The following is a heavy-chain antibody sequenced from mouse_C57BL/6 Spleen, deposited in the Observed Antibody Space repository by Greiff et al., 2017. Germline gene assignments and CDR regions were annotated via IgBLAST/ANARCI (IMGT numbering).Heavy chain of an antibody. D-gene: IGHD1-1*01. CDR1: GYTFTSYW. Sequence: VQLQQSGTELVKPGASVKLSCKASGYTFTSYWMHWVKQRPGQGLEWIGNINPSNGGTNYNEKFKSKATLTVDKSSSTAYMQLSSLTSEDSAVYYCARGVVATRYFDVWGTGTTVTVSS. V-gene: IGHV1-53*01. CDR3: ARGVVATRYFDV. J-gene: IGHJ1*03. CDR2: INPSNGGT.